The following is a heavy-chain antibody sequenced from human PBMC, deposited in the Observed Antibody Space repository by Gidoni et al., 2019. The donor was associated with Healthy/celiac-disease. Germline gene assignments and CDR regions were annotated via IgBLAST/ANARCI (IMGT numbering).Heavy chain of an antibody. Sequence: QVQLVESGGGVVQPGRSLRLSCAASGFTFSSYGMHWVRQAPGKGLEWVAVIWYDGSNKYYADSVKGRFTISRDNSKNTLYLQMNSLRAEDTAVYYCARTAPLNPITYGDPPDYWGQGTLVTVSS. V-gene: IGHV3-33*01. D-gene: IGHD4-17*01. J-gene: IGHJ4*02. CDR2: IWYDGSNK. CDR1: GFTFSSYG. CDR3: ARTAPLNPITYGDPPDY.